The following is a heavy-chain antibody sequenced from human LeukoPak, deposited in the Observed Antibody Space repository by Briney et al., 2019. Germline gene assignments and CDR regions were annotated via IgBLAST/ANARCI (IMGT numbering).Heavy chain of an antibody. Sequence: SCKASGGTFSSYAMHWVRQAPGKGLEWVAVISYDGSNKYYADSVKGRFTISRDNSKNTLYLQMNSLRAEDTAVYYCAREGAYYDFWSGYNHNNWFDPWGQGTLVTVSS. CDR1: GGTFSSYA. CDR3: AREGAYYDFWSGYNHNNWFDP. J-gene: IGHJ5*02. D-gene: IGHD3-3*01. V-gene: IGHV3-30-3*01. CDR2: ISYDGSNK.